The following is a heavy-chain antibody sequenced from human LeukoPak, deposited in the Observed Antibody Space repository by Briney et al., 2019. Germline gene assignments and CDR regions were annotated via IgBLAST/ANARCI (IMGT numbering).Heavy chain of an antibody. D-gene: IGHD4-17*01. CDR1: GYTFTSYY. V-gene: IGHV1-2*02. Sequence: ASVKVSCKASGYTFTSYYMHWVRQAPREGLEWMGWINPNSGGTNYAQKFQGRVTMTRDTSISTAYMELSRLRSDDTAVYYCARIPRDYGDQGYWGQGTLVTVSS. CDR3: ARIPRDYGDQGY. J-gene: IGHJ4*02. CDR2: INPNSGGT.